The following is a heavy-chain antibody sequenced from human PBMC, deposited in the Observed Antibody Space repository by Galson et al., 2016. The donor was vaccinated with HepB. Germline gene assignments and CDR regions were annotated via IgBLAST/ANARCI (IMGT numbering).Heavy chain of an antibody. Sequence: SLRLSCAASGFTFGTYTMAWVRQVPGRGLEWVASISSGSKYVFYADALKGRFTIPRDNAKSSHFLHMNSLKAEDTAVYFCARGLYFDDSSGEDYFDYWGQGILVTVSS. CDR3: ARGLYFDDSSGEDYFDY. J-gene: IGHJ4*02. CDR2: ISSGSKYV. V-gene: IGHV3-21*01. CDR1: GFTFGTYT. D-gene: IGHD3-22*01.